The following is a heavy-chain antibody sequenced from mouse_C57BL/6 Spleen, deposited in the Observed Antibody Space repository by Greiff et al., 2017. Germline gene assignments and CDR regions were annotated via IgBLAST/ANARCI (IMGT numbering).Heavy chain of an antibody. CDR3: AREGSYDGYSFDY. V-gene: IGHV1-81*01. J-gene: IGHJ2*01. CDR2: IYPRSGNT. Sequence: QVQLKESGAELARPGASVKLSCKASGYTFTSYGISWVKQRTGQGLEWIGEIYPRSGNTYYNEKFKGKATLTADKSSSTAYMELRSLTSEDSAVYFCAREGSYDGYSFDYWGQGTTLTVSS. CDR1: GYTFTSYG. D-gene: IGHD2-3*01.